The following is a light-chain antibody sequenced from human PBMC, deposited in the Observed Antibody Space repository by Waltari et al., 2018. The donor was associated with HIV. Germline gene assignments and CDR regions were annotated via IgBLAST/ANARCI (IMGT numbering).Light chain of an antibody. CDR1: KLGEKY. CDR2: QDS. CDR3: QAWDSSTVV. Sequence: SYELTQPPSVSVSPGQTASITCTGDKLGEKYACWYQQKPGQSPVLGIYQDSKRPSGIPERFSGSNSGNTATLTISGTQAMDEADYYCQAWDSSTVVFGGGTKLTVI. J-gene: IGLJ2*01. V-gene: IGLV3-1*01.